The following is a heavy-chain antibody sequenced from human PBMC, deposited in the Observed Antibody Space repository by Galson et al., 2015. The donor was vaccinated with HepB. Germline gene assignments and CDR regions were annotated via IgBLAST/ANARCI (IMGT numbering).Heavy chain of an antibody. CDR1: GFTFSSYW. CDR3: ATGLYYYLMDV. Sequence: SLRLSCAASGFTFSSYWMHWVRQAPGKGLVWVSRINSDGSSTSYADSVKGRFTISRDNTKNTVYLQMNSLRAEDTAVYYCATGLYYYLMDVWGQGTTVTVSS. CDR2: INSDGSST. V-gene: IGHV3-74*01. D-gene: IGHD3-9*01. J-gene: IGHJ6*02.